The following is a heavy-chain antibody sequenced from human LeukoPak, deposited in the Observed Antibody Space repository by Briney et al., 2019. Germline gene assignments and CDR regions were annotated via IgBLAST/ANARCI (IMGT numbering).Heavy chain of an antibody. V-gene: IGHV1-18*01. Sequence: ASVKVSCKASGYTFTSYGISWVRQAPGQGLEWMGWISAYNGNTNYAQKLQGRATMTTDTSTSTAYMELRSLRSDDTAVYYCARVECSGGSCYGFYWGQGTLVTVSS. CDR1: GYTFTSYG. CDR2: ISAYNGNT. D-gene: IGHD2-15*01. CDR3: ARVECSGGSCYGFY. J-gene: IGHJ4*02.